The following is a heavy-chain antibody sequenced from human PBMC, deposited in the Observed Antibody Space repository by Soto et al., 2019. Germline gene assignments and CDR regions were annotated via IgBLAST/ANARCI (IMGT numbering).Heavy chain of an antibody. CDR1: GYTFTSYG. CDR3: ARDSRDCSSTSCPSAYDYYYYGMDV. Sequence: ASVKVSGKASGYTFTSYGISWVRQAPGQGLEWMGWISAYNGNTNYAQKLQGRVTMTTDTSTSTAYMELRSLRSDDTAVYYCARDSRDCSSTSCPSAYDYYYYGMDVWGQGTTVTVSS. V-gene: IGHV1-18*04. J-gene: IGHJ6*02. CDR2: ISAYNGNT. D-gene: IGHD2-2*01.